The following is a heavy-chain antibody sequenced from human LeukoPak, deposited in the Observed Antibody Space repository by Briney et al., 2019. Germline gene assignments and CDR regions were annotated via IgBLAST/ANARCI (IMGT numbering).Heavy chain of an antibody. J-gene: IGHJ4*02. CDR2: INHSGST. D-gene: IGHD1-26*01. CDR1: GGSFSGYY. CDR3: ARGVGATFGN. V-gene: IGHV4-34*01. Sequence: KPSETLSLTCAVYGGSFSGYYWSWIRQPPGKGLEWIGEINHSGSTNYNPSLKSRVPISVDTSKNQFSLKLSSVTAADTAVYYCARGVGATFGNWGQGTLVTVSS.